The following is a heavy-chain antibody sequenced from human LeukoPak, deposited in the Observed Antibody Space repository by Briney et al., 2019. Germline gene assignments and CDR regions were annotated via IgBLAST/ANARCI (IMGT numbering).Heavy chain of an antibody. CDR1: GFAFSSQA. CDR2: ISDSGDST. D-gene: IGHD6-19*01. J-gene: IGHJ4*02. Sequence: RPGGSLRLSCAASGFAFSSQAMGWVRQAPGKRLEWVSVISDSGDSTYYADSVKGRFTISRDNSKNTLYLQMNSLRAEDTAVYYCAKDARRSSGWYFFDHWGQGTLVTVSS. CDR3: AKDARRSSGWYFFDH. V-gene: IGHV3-23*01.